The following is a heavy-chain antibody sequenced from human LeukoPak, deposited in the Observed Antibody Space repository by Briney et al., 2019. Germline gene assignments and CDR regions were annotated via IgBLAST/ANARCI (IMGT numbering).Heavy chain of an antibody. V-gene: IGHV5-51*01. D-gene: IGHD1-26*01. CDR1: GYSFTSYW. CDR2: IYPGDSDT. J-gene: IGHJ4*02. Sequence: GESLKISCKGSGYSFTSYWIGWGRQVPGKGLEWMGIIYPGDSDTRYSPSSQGQVTIPADKSISTAYLQWSSLKASDTAMYYCARTRGGSYSYYFDYWGQGTLVTVSS. CDR3: ARTRGGSYSYYFDY.